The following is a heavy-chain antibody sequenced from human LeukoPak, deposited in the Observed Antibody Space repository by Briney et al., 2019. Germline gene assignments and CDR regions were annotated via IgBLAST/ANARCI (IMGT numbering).Heavy chain of an antibody. CDR1: GLTFGDYW. V-gene: IGHV3-7*05. Sequence: GGSLRLSCEASGLTFGDYWMTWVRQAPGKGLECVANIKRDGSENHYVDSVKGRFTISRDNAKNSLSLQMNSLRAEDTAVYYCATYWRYFDWLLSDIWGLGTMVTVSS. CDR3: ATYWRYFDWLLSDI. CDR2: IKRDGSEN. J-gene: IGHJ3*02. D-gene: IGHD3-9*01.